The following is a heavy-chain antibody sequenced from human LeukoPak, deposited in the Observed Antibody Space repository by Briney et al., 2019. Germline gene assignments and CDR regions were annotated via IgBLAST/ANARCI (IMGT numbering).Heavy chain of an antibody. D-gene: IGHD6-19*01. V-gene: IGHV1-18*01. CDR3: ARAKGGWYSSGWSGDY. CDR1: GYTFTSYG. CDR2: ISAYNGNT. J-gene: IGHJ4*02. Sequence: ASVKVSCKASGYTFTSYGISWVRQAPGQGLEWMGWISAYNGNTSYAQKLQGRVTMTTDTSTSTAYMELRSLRSDDTAVYYCARAKGGWYSSGWSGDYWGQGTLVTVSS.